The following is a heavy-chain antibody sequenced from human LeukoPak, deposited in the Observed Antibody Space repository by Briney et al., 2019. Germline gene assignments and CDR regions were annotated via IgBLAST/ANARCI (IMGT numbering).Heavy chain of an antibody. Sequence: ASVKVSCKASGYTFTSYGISWVRQAPGQGLEWMAWISPYNGNTNYAQKFQGRVTVTTDTSTNTAYMELRSLTSDDTAVYYCARDRNEDAFDIWGQGTMVTVSS. CDR2: ISPYNGNT. CDR1: GYTFTSYG. CDR3: ARDRNEDAFDI. J-gene: IGHJ3*02. V-gene: IGHV1-18*01.